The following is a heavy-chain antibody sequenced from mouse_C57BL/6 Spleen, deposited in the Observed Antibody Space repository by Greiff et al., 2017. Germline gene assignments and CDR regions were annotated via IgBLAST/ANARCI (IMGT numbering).Heavy chain of an antibody. CDR1: GYTFTDYN. CDR2: INPNNGGT. CDR3: AITTVERSYWYFDV. D-gene: IGHD1-1*01. J-gene: IGHJ1*03. V-gene: IGHV1-22*01. Sequence: EVQLQQSGPELVKPGASVKMSCKASGYTFTDYNMHWVKQSHGKSLEWIGYINPNNGGTSYNQKFKGKATLTVNKSSSTAYMELRSLTSEDSAVYYCAITTVERSYWYFDVWGTGTTVTVSS.